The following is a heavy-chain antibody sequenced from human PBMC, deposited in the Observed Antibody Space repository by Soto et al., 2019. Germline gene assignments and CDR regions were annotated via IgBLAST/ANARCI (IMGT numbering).Heavy chain of an antibody. Sequence: GGSLRLSCAASGFTFISYWMSWVRQAPGKGLEWVANIKQDGSEEYYVDSVKGRFTISRDNAKNSLYLQMNSLRAEDTAVYYCASSITIFAVDPEDGMDVWGQGTTVTVSS. J-gene: IGHJ6*02. CDR1: GFTFISYW. V-gene: IGHV3-7*01. D-gene: IGHD3-3*01. CDR2: IKQDGSEE. CDR3: ASSITIFAVDPEDGMDV.